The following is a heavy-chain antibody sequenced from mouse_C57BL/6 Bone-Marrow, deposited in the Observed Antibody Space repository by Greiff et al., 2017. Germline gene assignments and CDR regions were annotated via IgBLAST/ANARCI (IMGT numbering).Heavy chain of an antibody. Sequence: QVQLQQSGPELVKPGASVKLSCKASGYTFTSYDINWVKQRPGQGLEWIGWIYPRDGSTKSNEKFKCKATLTVDTSSSTAYMELHSLTSADSAVYFCARDYGSSYWYFDVWGTGTTVTVSS. V-gene: IGHV1-85*01. D-gene: IGHD1-1*01. CDR2: IYPRDGST. CDR3: ARDYGSSYWYFDV. CDR1: GYTFTSYD. J-gene: IGHJ1*03.